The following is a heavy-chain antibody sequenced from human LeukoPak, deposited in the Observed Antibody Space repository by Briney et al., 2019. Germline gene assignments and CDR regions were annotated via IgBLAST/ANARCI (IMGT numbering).Heavy chain of an antibody. J-gene: IGHJ6*02. Sequence: ASVKVSFKASGYTFTIYGISWVRQAPGQGLEWMGWISAYNGNTNYAQKLQGRVTMTTDTSTSTAYMELRSLRSDDTAVYYCARDEDQLPTSYYYYYGMDVWGQGTTVTVSS. CDR2: ISAYNGNT. CDR1: GYTFTIYG. CDR3: ARDEDQLPTSYYYYYGMDV. D-gene: IGHD2-2*01. V-gene: IGHV1-18*01.